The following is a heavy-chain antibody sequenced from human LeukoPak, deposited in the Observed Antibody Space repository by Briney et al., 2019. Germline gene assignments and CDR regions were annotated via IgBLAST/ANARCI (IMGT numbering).Heavy chain of an antibody. J-gene: IGHJ6*03. D-gene: IGHD2-2*01. Sequence: GGSLRLSCTASGFTFGDYAMSWVRQAPGKGLEWVGFIRSKAYGGTTEYAVSVKGRFTISRDDSKSITYLQMNSLKTEDTAVYYCTRVGGCSSTSCLDYYYYYYMDVWGKGTTVTVSS. CDR3: TRVGGCSSTSCLDYYYYYYMDV. CDR2: IRSKAYGGTT. CDR1: GFTFGDYA. V-gene: IGHV3-49*04.